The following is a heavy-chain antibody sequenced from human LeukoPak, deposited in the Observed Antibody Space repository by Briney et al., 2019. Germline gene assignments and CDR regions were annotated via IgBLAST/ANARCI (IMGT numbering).Heavy chain of an antibody. V-gene: IGHV3-74*01. CDR3: VRDSPHQNAFDI. Sequence: GGSLRLSCAASGFTFSSYAMSWVRQAPGKGLVWVSRMESGSGTTYADSVKGRFTISRDSAKNTLYLQMDSLRAEDTAVYYCVRDSPHQNAFDIWGQGTMVTVSS. J-gene: IGHJ3*02. CDR1: GFTFSSYA. CDR2: MESGSGT.